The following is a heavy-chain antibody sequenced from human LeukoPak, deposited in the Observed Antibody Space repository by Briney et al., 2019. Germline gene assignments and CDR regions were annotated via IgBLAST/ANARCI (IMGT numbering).Heavy chain of an antibody. CDR2: IYPGDSDT. V-gene: IGHV5-51*01. Sequence: GESLKISCKGSGYSFTSYWIGWVRQMPGKGLEWMGIIYPGDSDTRYSPSFQGQVTISADKSISTAYLQWSSLKASDTAMYYCARRGPVVDGYPRSVAFDIWGQGTMVTVSS. CDR3: ARRGPVVDGYPRSVAFDI. J-gene: IGHJ3*02. D-gene: IGHD5-24*01. CDR1: GYSFTSYW.